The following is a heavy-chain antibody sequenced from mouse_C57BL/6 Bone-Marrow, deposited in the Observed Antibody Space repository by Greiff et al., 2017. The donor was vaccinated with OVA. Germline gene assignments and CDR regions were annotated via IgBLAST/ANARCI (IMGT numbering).Heavy chain of an antibody. Sequence: EVKLVESGGGLVKPGGSLKLSCAASGFTFSSYAMSWVRQTPEKRLEWVATISDGGSYTYYPDNVKGRFTISRDNAKNNLYLQMSHLKSEDTAMYYCARDEIDYYGSSDGYFDVWGTGTTVTVSS. D-gene: IGHD1-1*01. CDR3: ARDEIDYYGSSDGYFDV. CDR2: ISDGGSYT. V-gene: IGHV5-4*01. J-gene: IGHJ1*03. CDR1: GFTFSSYA.